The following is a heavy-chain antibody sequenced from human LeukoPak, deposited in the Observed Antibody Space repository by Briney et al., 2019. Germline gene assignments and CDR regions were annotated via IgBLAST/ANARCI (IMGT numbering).Heavy chain of an antibody. V-gene: IGHV3-7*03. J-gene: IGHJ3*02. CDR1: GFTFSSYW. D-gene: IGHD2-21*01. CDR2: IKQDGSEK. Sequence: GGSLRLSCAASGFTFSSYWMHRVRQAPGKGLEWVANIKQDGSEKYYVDSVKGRFSISRDNARNSLHLQMNSLRAEDTAVYYCARDCGILRIDCSDALDIWGQGTMVTVSS. CDR3: ARDCGILRIDCSDALDI.